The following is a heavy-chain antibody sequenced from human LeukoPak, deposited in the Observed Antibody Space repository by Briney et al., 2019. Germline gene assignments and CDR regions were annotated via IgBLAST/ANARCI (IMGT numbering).Heavy chain of an antibody. J-gene: IGHJ6*02. V-gene: IGHV3-23*01. Sequence: GGSLRLSCAASGFTFSDYAMSWVRQAPGKGLERVSTISDSGGSTYYADSVKDRFTISRDNSKNTLYLQMNSLRAEDTAIHYCARVPYSDYGSGRPPFMDVWGQGTTVAVSS. CDR3: ARVPYSDYGSGRPPFMDV. CDR1: GFTFSDYA. D-gene: IGHD3-10*01. CDR2: ISDSGGST.